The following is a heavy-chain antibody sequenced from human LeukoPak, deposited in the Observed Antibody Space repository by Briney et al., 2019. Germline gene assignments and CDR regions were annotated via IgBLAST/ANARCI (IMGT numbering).Heavy chain of an antibody. D-gene: IGHD3-10*01. CDR3: ARDQVWFGGSRMDV. J-gene: IGHJ6*03. Sequence: GGSLRLSCAASGFTFSSYAMSWVRQAPGKGLEWVAVISYDGSNKYYADSVKGRFTISRDNSKNTLYLQMNSLRAEDTAVYYCARDQVWFGGSRMDVWGKGTTVTVSS. CDR2: ISYDGSNK. CDR1: GFTFSSYA. V-gene: IGHV3-30*04.